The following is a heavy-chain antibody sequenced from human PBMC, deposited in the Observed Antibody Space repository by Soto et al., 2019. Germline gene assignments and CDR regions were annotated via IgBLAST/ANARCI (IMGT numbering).Heavy chain of an antibody. CDR1: GFTFSSYS. CDR3: ARIYDFWSGYAPLYYYYYYMDV. V-gene: IGHV3-21*01. CDR2: ISSSSSYI. Sequence: GGSLRLSCAASGFTFSSYSMNWVCQAPGKGLEWVSSISSSSSYIYYADSVKGRFTISRDNAKNSLYLQMNSLRPEDTAVYYCARIYDFWSGYAPLYYYYYYMDVWGKGTTVTVSS. J-gene: IGHJ6*03. D-gene: IGHD3-3*01.